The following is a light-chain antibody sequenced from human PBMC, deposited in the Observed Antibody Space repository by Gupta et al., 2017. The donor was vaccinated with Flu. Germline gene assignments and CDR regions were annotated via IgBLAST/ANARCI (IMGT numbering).Light chain of an antibody. CDR3: QQFENLPFT. Sequence: DRITITCQASQNIANYVNWYQQRPGKAPKRLVYGASDLETGVPSNFSGSGSGTDFTVTITNLRPEDIATYYCQQFENLPFTFGPGTRVEIK. V-gene: IGKV1-33*01. J-gene: IGKJ3*01. CDR2: GAS. CDR1: QNIANY.